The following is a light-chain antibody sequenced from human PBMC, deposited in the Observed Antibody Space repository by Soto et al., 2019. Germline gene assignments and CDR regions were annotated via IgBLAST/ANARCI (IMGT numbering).Light chain of an antibody. CDR1: QGIRND. J-gene: IGKJ4*02. CDR3: QQSYALVRT. Sequence: DIQMTQSPSYLSASVGDRVTITCRASQGIRNDLGWYQQKPGKAPKRLIYAASRLQSGVPARFSGSGVETDFTLNITSLQPEDFGIYYCQQSYALVRTFGGGTKWIS. V-gene: IGKV1-39*01. CDR2: AAS.